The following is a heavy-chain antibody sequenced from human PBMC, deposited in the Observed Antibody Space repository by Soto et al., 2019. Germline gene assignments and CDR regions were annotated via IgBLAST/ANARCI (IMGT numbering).Heavy chain of an antibody. CDR2: ISYDGTNK. Sequence: QVQLVESGGGVVQPGRSLRLSCAASGFPFTSYGMHWVREGPGKGLEWLAVISYDGTNKFYADSVKGRFTISRDNSKNTLYLQMNSLRPEDTALYYCVGGQFYSDYRGQGTLFIVSS. V-gene: IGHV3-30*03. CDR1: GFPFTSYG. CDR3: VGGQFYSDY. D-gene: IGHD3-10*01. J-gene: IGHJ4*02.